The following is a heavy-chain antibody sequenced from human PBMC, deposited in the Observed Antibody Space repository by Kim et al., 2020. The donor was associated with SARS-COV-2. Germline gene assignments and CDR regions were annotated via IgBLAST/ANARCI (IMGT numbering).Heavy chain of an antibody. CDR3: ARTGKRFLEWFPLDY. CDR1: GGSFSGYY. V-gene: IGHV4-34*01. Sequence: SETLSLTCAVYGGSFSGYYWSWIRQPPGKGLEWIGEINHSGSTNYNPSLKSRVTISVDTSKNQFSLKLSSVTAADTAVYYCARTGKRFLEWFPLDYWGQGTLVTVSS. J-gene: IGHJ4*02. CDR2: INHSGST. D-gene: IGHD3-3*01.